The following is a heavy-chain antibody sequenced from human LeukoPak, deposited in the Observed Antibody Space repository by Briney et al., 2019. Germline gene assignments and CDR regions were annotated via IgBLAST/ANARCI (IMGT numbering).Heavy chain of an antibody. CDR2: ISYDGSNK. D-gene: IGHD2/OR15-2a*01. CDR1: GFTFSSNA. CDR3: ARGPLLGGGACKFYY. J-gene: IGHJ4*02. V-gene: IGHV3-30-3*01. Sequence: PGGSLRLSCAASGFTFSSNARQWGRQAPGRGLEGGAVISYDGSNKNYTESVKGRFTISRDNSKNTLYLQMNSLRAEDTAVYYRARGPLLGGGACKFYYRGERTLGNVSS.